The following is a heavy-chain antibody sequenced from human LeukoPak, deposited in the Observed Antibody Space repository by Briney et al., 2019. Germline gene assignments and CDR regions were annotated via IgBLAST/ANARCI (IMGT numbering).Heavy chain of an antibody. V-gene: IGHV3-30*02. D-gene: IGHD3-10*01. CDR2: IRYDGSNK. CDR1: GFTFSSYG. Sequence: GGSLRLSCAASGFTFSSYGMHWVRQAPGKGLEWVAFIRYDGSNKYYADSVKGRFTISRDNSKNTLYLQMNSLRAEDTAVYYCAKDPDPHGSGSYYWGQGTLVTVSS. J-gene: IGHJ4*02. CDR3: AKDPDPHGSGSYY.